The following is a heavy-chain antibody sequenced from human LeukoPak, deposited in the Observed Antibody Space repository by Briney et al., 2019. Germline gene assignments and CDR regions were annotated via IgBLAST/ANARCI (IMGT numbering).Heavy chain of an antibody. V-gene: IGHV1-69*04. J-gene: IGHJ6*02. CDR1: GGTFSTNA. Sequence: SVKVSCKASGGTFSTNAITWVRQAPGQGPEWMGRIIPIVGIEKYAQKFQGRVTITADISTSTVYMELSSLRSEDTAVYYCARVQAVGVPVAIDAYYQYGMDVWGQGTTVTVSS. CDR2: IIPIVGIE. D-gene: IGHD2-2*02. CDR3: ARVQAVGVPVAIDAYYQYGMDV.